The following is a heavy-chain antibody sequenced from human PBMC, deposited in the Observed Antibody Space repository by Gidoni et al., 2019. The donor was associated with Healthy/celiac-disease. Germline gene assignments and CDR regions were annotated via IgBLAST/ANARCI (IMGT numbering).Heavy chain of an antibody. Sequence: QLQLQESGPGLVKPSETLSLTCTVSGGSISSSSYYWGWIRQPPGKGLEWIGCIYYSGSTYYNPSIKSRVTISVDTTKNQFSLKLSSVTAADTAVYYCASPRIAVAGTEWYFDLWGRGTLVTVSS. D-gene: IGHD6-19*01. CDR1: GGSISSSSYY. CDR3: ASPRIAVAGTEWYFDL. V-gene: IGHV4-39*01. CDR2: IYYSGST. J-gene: IGHJ2*01.